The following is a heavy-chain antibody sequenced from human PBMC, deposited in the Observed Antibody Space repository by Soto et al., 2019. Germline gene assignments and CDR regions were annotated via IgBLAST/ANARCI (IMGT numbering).Heavy chain of an antibody. V-gene: IGHV3-23*01. Sequence: EVQLLESGGGLIKRGGSLRLSCAASGFTISSYGMTWVRQAPGKGLEWVATLRGSGGTAYYAASVKGRFTISRDNSKNTLYLHMNSLRADDTDVYYCAKDVNYDILAGYYYYWGQGTLVTVSS. CDR2: LRGSGGTA. CDR3: AKDVNYDILAGYYYY. J-gene: IGHJ4*02. CDR1: GFTISSYG. D-gene: IGHD3-9*01.